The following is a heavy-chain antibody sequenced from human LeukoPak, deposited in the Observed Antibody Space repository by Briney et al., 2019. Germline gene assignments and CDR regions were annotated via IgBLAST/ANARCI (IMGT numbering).Heavy chain of an antibody. Sequence: GGSLKLSCAASGFTFSNYWMHWVRQAPGKGLEWVAVISYDGNNKYYADSVKGRFTISRDNSKNTLFLQMNSLRAEDTAVYYCAKGVDYCSGGSCPADYWGPGTLVTVSS. CDR3: AKGVDYCSGGSCPADY. CDR2: ISYDGNNK. CDR1: GFTFSNYW. D-gene: IGHD2-15*01. J-gene: IGHJ4*02. V-gene: IGHV3-30*18.